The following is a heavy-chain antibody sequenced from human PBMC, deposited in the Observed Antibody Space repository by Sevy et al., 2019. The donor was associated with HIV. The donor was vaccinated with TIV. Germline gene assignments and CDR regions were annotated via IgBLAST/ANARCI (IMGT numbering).Heavy chain of an antibody. Sequence: GGSLRLSCEASGFTVSGNYMAWVRLAPGKGLEWVSLIDRGGSTYYADTVKGRFTISRDKAKNTLYLQMNPLRAEETAVYFCARDRYYDASGYYYYYYGMDVWGQGTTVTVSS. CDR3: ARDRYYDASGYYYYYYGMDV. V-gene: IGHV3-66*01. J-gene: IGHJ6*02. CDR2: IDRGGST. CDR1: GFTVSGNY. D-gene: IGHD3-22*01.